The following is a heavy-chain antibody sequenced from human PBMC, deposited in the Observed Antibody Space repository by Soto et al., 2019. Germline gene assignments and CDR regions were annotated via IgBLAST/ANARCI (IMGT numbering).Heavy chain of an antibody. D-gene: IGHD3-3*01. CDR1: GYTFTSYY. J-gene: IGHJ6*02. V-gene: IGHV1-46*01. CDR3: ARAKYDFWSGYSPYYYYGMDV. CDR2: INPSGGST. Sequence: ASVKVSCKASGYTFTSYYMHWVRQAPGQGLEWMGIINPSGGSTSYAQKFQGRVTMTRDTSTSTVYMELSSLRSEDTAVYYCARAKYDFWSGYSPYYYYGMDVWGQGTTVTVS.